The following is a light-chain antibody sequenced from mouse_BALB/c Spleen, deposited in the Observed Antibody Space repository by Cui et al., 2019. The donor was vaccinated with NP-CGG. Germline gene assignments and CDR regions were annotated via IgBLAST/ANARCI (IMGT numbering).Light chain of an antibody. CDR3: QRGNSSPLT. Sequence: EMVLTQSPIYITASRWEKVTITCRASSSISSNYLHWYQQKPGSSPKLLIYRTSILASGVLDSFSGSGSERSYNLTISCMQDEVAASYYCQRGNSSPLTFGAGTKLELK. CDR1: SSISSNY. CDR2: RTS. V-gene: IGKV4-92*01. J-gene: IGKJ5*01.